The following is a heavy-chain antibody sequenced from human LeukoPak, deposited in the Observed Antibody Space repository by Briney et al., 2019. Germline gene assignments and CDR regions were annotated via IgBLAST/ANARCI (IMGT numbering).Heavy chain of an antibody. D-gene: IGHD2-2*01. V-gene: IGHV4-34*01. CDR2: INHSGST. CDR3: ASPVGYCSSTSCTGMDV. CDR1: GGSFSGYY. Sequence: SSETLSLTCAVYGGSFSGYYWSWIRQPPGKGLEWIGEINHSGSTNYNPSLKSRVTISVDTSKNQFSLKLSSVTAADTAVYYCASPVGYCSSTSCTGMDVWGKGTTVTVSS. J-gene: IGHJ6*04.